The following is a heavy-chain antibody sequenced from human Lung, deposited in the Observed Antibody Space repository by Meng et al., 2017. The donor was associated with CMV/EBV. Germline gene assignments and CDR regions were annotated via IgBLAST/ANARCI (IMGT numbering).Heavy chain of an antibody. CDR2: IHPHRGDT. J-gene: IGHJ4*02. V-gene: IGHV1-2*02. CDR1: GYTFTAHY. CDR3: ASDNNWGPDY. Sequence: ASVKVPCKASGYTFTAHYFHWVRQAPGQGLEWMGWIHPHRGDTNYAQQFQGRVTLTRDTSINTGYMELTRLTSDDTAVYYCASDNNWGPDYWGQGTLVTVSS. D-gene: IGHD7-27*01.